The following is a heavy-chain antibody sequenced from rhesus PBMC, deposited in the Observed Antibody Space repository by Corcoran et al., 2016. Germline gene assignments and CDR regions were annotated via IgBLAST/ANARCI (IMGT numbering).Heavy chain of an antibody. CDR2: INPSNGNT. J-gene: IGHJ4*01. CDR3: ARGCSSTYCSSRVPFDY. V-gene: IGHV1-200*01. CDR1: GYTFTSYY. D-gene: IGHD2-15*01. Sequence: QVQLVQSGAEVKKPGTSVKLSCKASGYTFTSYYINWVRQAPGQVLEWMGWINPSNGNTGYEQKFQGRVTMTRETSTSTAYMELNSLRSEDTAVYYCARGCSSTYCSSRVPFDYWGQGVLVTVSS.